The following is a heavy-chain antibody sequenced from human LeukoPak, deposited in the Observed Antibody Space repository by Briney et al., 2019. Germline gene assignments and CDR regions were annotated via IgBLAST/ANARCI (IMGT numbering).Heavy chain of an antibody. J-gene: IGHJ3*02. CDR3: ARGPARITIFGVARRDDAFDI. Sequence: SETLSLACAVYGGSFSGYYWSWIRQPPGKGLDWIGEINHSGSTNYNPSLRSRVTISVDTSKNQFSLKLSSVTAADTAVYYCARGPARITIFGVARRDDAFDIWGQGTMATVSS. V-gene: IGHV4-34*01. CDR2: INHSGST. CDR1: GGSFSGYY. D-gene: IGHD3-3*01.